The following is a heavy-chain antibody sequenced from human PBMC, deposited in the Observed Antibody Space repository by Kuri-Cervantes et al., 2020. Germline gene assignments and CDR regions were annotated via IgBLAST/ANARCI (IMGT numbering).Heavy chain of an antibody. D-gene: IGHD6-19*01. CDR2: IHWNGGGT. CDR3: AKFTSGGWYVGAFDI. CDR1: GFTFSSSW. Sequence: GGSLRLSCVASGFTFSSSWMHWVRQVPGKGLEWVSSIHWNGGGTNYADSVKGRFTISRDNSKNSLYLQMNSLRAEDTALYYCAKFTSGGWYVGAFDIWGQGTMVTVSS. V-gene: IGHV3-43D*04. J-gene: IGHJ3*02.